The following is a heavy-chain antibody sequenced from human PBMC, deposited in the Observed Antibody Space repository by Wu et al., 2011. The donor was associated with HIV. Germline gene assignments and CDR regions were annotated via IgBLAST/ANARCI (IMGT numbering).Heavy chain of an antibody. CDR1: GYTFSGYH. D-gene: IGHD4-17*01. V-gene: IGHV1-2*02. Sequence: SGAEVKKPGASAKVSCKASGYTFSGYHIHWIRQSPGQGLEWMGWINPNGGGTKYAQKFQGRVTMTRDTSITTAYMEVSGLRSDDTAVYYCARSRTDYGTRYLDYWGQRTLVTVSS. CDR2: INPNGGGT. J-gene: IGHJ4*02. CDR3: ARSRTDYGTRYLDY.